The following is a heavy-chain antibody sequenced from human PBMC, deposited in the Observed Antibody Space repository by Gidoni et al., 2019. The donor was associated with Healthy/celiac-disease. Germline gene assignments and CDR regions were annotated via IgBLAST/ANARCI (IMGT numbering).Heavy chain of an antibody. D-gene: IGHD6-13*01. J-gene: IGHJ2*01. V-gene: IGHV4-31*03. Sequence: QVQLQESGPGRVKPSQTLSLTCTVSGGSISSGGYYWSWIRQHPGKGLEWIGYSDYSGSTYYNPSLKSRVTISVDTSKIQFSLKLSSVTAADTAVYYCARVEGIAASGGIWYFDLWGRGTLVTVSS. CDR1: GGSISSGGYY. CDR3: ARVEGIAASGGIWYFDL. CDR2: SDYSGST.